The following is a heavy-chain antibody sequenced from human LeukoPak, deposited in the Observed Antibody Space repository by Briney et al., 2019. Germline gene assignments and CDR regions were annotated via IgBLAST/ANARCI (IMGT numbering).Heavy chain of an antibody. V-gene: IGHV3-23*01. CDR2: ISGSGSST. CDR1: GFTFRSNT. J-gene: IGHJ4*02. D-gene: IGHD6-19*01. CDR3: ARGYSSGWYLGVGY. Sequence: GGSLRLSCAASGFTFRSNTMSWVRQAPGRGLEWVSVISGSGSSTYYADSVKGRFTISRDNSKNTLYLQMNSLRAEDTAVYYCARGYSSGWYLGVGYWGQGTLVTVSS.